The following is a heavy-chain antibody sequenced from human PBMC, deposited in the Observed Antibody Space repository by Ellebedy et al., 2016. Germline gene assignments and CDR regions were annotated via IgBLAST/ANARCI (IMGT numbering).Heavy chain of an antibody. D-gene: IGHD3-22*01. CDR3: ASPTVGDSSGYYEVHFDY. Sequence: ASVKVSCKASGGTFSSYAISWVRQAPGQGLEWMGGIIPIFGTANYAQKFQGRVTITADESTSTAYMELSSLRSEDTAVYYCASPTVGDSSGYYEVHFDYWGQGALVTVSS. V-gene: IGHV1-69*13. J-gene: IGHJ4*02. CDR1: GGTFSSYA. CDR2: IIPIFGTA.